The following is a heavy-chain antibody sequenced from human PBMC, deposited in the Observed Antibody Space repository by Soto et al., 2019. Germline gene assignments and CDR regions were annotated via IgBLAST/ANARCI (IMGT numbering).Heavy chain of an antibody. CDR1: GYTFTSYG. D-gene: IGHD5-12*01. Sequence: ASVKVSCKASGYTFTSYGISWVRQAPGQGLEWMGWISGYNGNTNYAQKLQGRVTMTTDTSTSTAYMELRSLRSDDTAVYYCARVISGYGTDPKENYYYYYMDVWGKGTTVTVSS. CDR2: ISGYNGNT. CDR3: ARVISGYGTDPKENYYYYYMDV. J-gene: IGHJ6*03. V-gene: IGHV1-18*01.